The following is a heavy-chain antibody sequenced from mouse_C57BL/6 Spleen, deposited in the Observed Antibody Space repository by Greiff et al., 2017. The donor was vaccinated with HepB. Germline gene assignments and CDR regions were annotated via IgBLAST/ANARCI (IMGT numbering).Heavy chain of an antibody. D-gene: IGHD1-1*01. V-gene: IGHV1-15*01. J-gene: IGHJ3*01. CDR3: TRSKLDYGSSSWFAY. CDR1: GYTFTDYE. CDR2: IDPETGGT. Sequence: QVHVKQSGAELVRPGASVTLSCKASGYTFTDYEMHWVKQTPVHGLEWIGAIDPETGGTAYNQKFKGKAILTADKSSSTAYMELRSLTSEDSAVYYCTRSKLDYGSSSWFAYWGQGTLVTVSA.